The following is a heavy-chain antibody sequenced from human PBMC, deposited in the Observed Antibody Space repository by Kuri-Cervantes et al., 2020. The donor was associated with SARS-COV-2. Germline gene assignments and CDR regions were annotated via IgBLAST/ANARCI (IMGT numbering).Heavy chain of an antibody. D-gene: IGHD1-26*01. CDR3: ATGSVFSGSYWFDP. CDR2: INPNSGGT. Sequence: ASVKGSCKVSGYTLTELSMHWVRQAPGKGLEWMGWINPNSGGTIYAQKFQGRVTMTEDTSTDTAYMELSSLRSEDTAVYYCATGSVFSGSYWFDPWGQGTLVTVSS. CDR1: GYTLTELS. V-gene: IGHV1-24*01. J-gene: IGHJ5*02.